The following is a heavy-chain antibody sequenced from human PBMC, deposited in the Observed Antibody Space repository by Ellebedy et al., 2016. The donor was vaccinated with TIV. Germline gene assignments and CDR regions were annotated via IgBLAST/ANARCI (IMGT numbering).Heavy chain of an antibody. D-gene: IGHD3-3*01. CDR2: ISSSTSYI. CDR3: ARVRAYDFWSGPHDAFDI. V-gene: IGHV3-21*01. J-gene: IGHJ3*02. Sequence: GESLKISXAASGFTFSTYSMNWVRQSPGRGLEWVSSISSSTSYIYYADSVKGRFTISRDNAKNSLYLQMNSLRAEDTAVYYCARVRAYDFWSGPHDAFDIWGQGTMVTVSS. CDR1: GFTFSTYS.